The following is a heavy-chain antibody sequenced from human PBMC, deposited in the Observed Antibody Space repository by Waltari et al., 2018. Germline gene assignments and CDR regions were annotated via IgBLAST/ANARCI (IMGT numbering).Heavy chain of an antibody. D-gene: IGHD6-13*01. CDR1: GGSISSYY. CDR3: ARGEGSSSWYDY. V-gene: IGHV4-59*01. J-gene: IGHJ4*02. CDR2: IYYSGST. Sequence: QVQLQESGPGLVKPSETLSLTCTVPGGSISSYYWRWLRQPPGKGLEWIGYIYYSGSTNYNPSLKSRVTISVDTSKNQFSLKLSSVTAADTAVYYCARGEGSSSWYDYWGQGTLVTVSS.